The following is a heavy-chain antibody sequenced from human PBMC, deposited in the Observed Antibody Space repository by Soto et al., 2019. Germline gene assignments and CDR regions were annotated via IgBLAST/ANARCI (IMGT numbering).Heavy chain of an antibody. Sequence: ASVKVSCKASGYTLTGYYMHWVRQAPGQGLEWMGWINPNSGGTNYAQKFQGWVTRTRDTSTSTAYMELSSLRSEDTAVYYCASMSIAARAYYHYGMDVWGQGPTVTVSS. D-gene: IGHD6-6*01. V-gene: IGHV1-2*04. CDR3: ASMSIAARAYYHYGMDV. J-gene: IGHJ6*02. CDR1: GYTLTGYY. CDR2: INPNSGGT.